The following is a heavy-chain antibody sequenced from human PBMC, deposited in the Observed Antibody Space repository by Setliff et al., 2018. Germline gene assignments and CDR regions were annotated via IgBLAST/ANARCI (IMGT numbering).Heavy chain of an antibody. J-gene: IGHJ6*02. CDR3: TRLFGDQPNYYYYGMDV. CDR2: IWYDGSNK. Sequence: PGGSLRLSCAASGFTFSSYGMHWVRQAPGKGLEWVAVIWYDGSNKYYADSVKGRFTISRDNSKNTAYLQMNSLKTEDTAVYYCTRLFGDQPNYYYYGMDVWGQGTTVTVSS. CDR1: GFTFSSYG. D-gene: IGHD3-10*02. V-gene: IGHV3-33*01.